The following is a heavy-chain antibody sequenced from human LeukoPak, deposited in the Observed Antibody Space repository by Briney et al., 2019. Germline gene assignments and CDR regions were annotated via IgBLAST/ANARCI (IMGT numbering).Heavy chain of an antibody. D-gene: IGHD6-19*01. V-gene: IGHV3-21*01. Sequence: GGSLRLSCAASGFTFSSYSMNWVRQAPGEGLEWVSSISSSSSYIYYADSVKGRFTISRDTAKNSLYLQMNSLRAEDTAVYYCARDFARSSGWSIWGQGTLVTVSS. CDR2: ISSSSSYI. CDR1: GFTFSSYS. J-gene: IGHJ4*02. CDR3: ARDFARSSGWSI.